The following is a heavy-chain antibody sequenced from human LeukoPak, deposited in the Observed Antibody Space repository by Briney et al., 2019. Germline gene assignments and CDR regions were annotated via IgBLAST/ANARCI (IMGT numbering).Heavy chain of an antibody. CDR2: ISGTSSGT. Sequence: GSLRLACAASGFTFTNYAMSWVRQAAGEGLGWVSSISGTSSGTYYADSVKGRFTISRDNSKNTLYLQIDSLRAEDTAVYYCATYYGSGSSPYGFDYWGQGTLLAVSS. J-gene: IGHJ4*02. D-gene: IGHD3-10*01. CDR1: GFTFTNYA. CDR3: ATYYGSGSSPYGFDY. V-gene: IGHV3-23*01.